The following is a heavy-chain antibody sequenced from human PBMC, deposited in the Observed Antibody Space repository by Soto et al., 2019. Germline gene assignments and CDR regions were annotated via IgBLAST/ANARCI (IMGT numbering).Heavy chain of an antibody. V-gene: IGHV1-69*12. D-gene: IGHD1-1*01. Sequence: QVQLEQSGAEVLKPGSSVKLSCKTSGDTFDTFAISWVRQAPGQGLEWMGGIIPIFRTPDYAQKFQGRVTITADVSTSTAYMELSSLRSEDTAVYYCARDKGRGQLGGNYYYALDVWGQGTPVTVSS. J-gene: IGHJ6*02. CDR3: ARDKGRGQLGGNYYYALDV. CDR2: IIPIFRTP. CDR1: GDTFDTFA.